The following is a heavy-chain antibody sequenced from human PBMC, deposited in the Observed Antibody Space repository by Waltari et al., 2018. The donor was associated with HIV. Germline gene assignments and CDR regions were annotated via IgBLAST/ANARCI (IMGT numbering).Heavy chain of an antibody. J-gene: IGHJ6*02. Sequence: EVQLVESGGGLVQPGGSLRLSCVASGFTVSSNYMSWVRQVPGKGRGWCSVSYSGGSTYYADSVKGRFTISRDNSKNTVYLQMNSLRAEDTAVYYCASIAYCGGDCYPRGMDVWGQGTTVTVSS. CDR2: SYSGGST. CDR3: ASIAYCGGDCYPRGMDV. V-gene: IGHV3-66*01. D-gene: IGHD2-21*02. CDR1: GFTVSSNY.